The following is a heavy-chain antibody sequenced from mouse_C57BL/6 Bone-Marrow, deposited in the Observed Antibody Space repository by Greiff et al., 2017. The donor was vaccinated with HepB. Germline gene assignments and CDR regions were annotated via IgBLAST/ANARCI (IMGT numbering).Heavy chain of an antibody. CDR1: GYTFTSYW. V-gene: IGHV1-64*01. D-gene: IGHD2-1*01. CDR2: IHPNSGST. Sequence: QVQLQQPGAELVKPGASVKLSCKASGYTFTSYWMHWVKQRPGQGLEWIGMIHPNSGSTNYNEKFKSKATLTVDKSSSTAYMQLSSLTSEDSAVYYYARWGGNYGWFAYWGQGTLVTVSA. CDR3: ARWGGNYGWFAY. J-gene: IGHJ3*01.